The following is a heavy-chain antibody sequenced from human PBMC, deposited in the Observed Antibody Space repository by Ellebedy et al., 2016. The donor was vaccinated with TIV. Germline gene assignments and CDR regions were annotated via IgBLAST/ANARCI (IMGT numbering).Heavy chain of an antibody. Sequence: GGSLRLSXAASGFTFSSYSMNWVRQAPGKGLEWVSSISSSSSYIYYADSVKGRFTISRDNAKNSLYLQMNSLRAEDTAVYYCASDTGYCSGGSCYSGTGGYWGQGTLVTVSS. V-gene: IGHV3-21*01. CDR3: ASDTGYCSGGSCYSGTGGY. CDR1: GFTFSSYS. J-gene: IGHJ4*02. CDR2: ISSSSSYI. D-gene: IGHD2-15*01.